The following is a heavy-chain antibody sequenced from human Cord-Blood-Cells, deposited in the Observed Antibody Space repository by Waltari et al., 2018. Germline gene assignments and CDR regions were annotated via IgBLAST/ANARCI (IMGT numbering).Heavy chain of an antibody. CDR2: ISSSSSYI. CDR3: ARDRIVVVPAATNNWFDP. V-gene: IGHV3-21*04. CDR1: GFPFSSYS. D-gene: IGHD2-2*01. J-gene: IGHJ5*02. Sequence: EVQLVESGGGLVKPGGSLRLSCAASGFPFSSYSMNWVCRAPGKGLEWVSSISSSSSYIYYADSVKGRFTISRDNAKNSLYLQMSSLRSEDTAVYYCARDRIVVVPAATNNWFDPWGQGTLVTVSS.